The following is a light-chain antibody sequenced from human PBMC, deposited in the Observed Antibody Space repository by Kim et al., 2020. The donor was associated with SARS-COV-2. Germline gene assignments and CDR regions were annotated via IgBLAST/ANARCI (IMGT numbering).Light chain of an antibody. CDR1: QNLRPST. Sequence: PAETATLPCSASQNLRPSTLAWYQQKSGQAPKLLVYGTSGRASGVPVRFRASGSGTEFTLTITRLEPEDFAVYYCQQYTESPWTFGQGTKVDIK. CDR3: QQYTESPWT. J-gene: IGKJ1*01. CDR2: GTS. V-gene: IGKV3-20*01.